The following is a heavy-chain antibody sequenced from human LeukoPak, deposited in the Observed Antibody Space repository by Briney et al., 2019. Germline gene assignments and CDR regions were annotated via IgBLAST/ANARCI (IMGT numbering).Heavy chain of an antibody. CDR3: ATNLRDGYNYLYFDY. CDR2: IYSGGST. D-gene: IGHD5-24*01. Sequence: PGGSLRLSCAASGFTVSSNYMSWVGQAPGKGLEWVSVIYSGGSTYYADSEKGRFTISRDNSKNPLYLQMNSLRAEDTAAYYCATNLRDGYNYLYFDYWGQGSLVTVSS. J-gene: IGHJ4*02. V-gene: IGHV3-66*01. CDR1: GFTVSSNY.